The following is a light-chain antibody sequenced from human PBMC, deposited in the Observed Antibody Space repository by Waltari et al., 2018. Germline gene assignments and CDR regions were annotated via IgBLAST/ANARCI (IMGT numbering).Light chain of an antibody. J-gene: IGKJ5*01. CDR1: QSVSSY. V-gene: IGKV3-11*01. Sequence: DIVLTQSPASLSLSPGEIATLSCRASQSVSSYLAWYQQQPGQAPRLLIYNASHRATGIPARFSGSGSGTDFTLTISSLEPEDFAVYYCQQRRDWPITFGQGTRLEIK. CDR3: QQRRDWPIT. CDR2: NAS.